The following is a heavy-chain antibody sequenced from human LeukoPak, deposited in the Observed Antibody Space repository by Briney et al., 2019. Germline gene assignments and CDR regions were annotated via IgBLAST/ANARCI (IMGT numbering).Heavy chain of an antibody. V-gene: IGHV4-61*02. Sequence: PSETLSLTCTVSGDSISSGDYYWSWIRQPAGKGLEWIGRISTSGGTNYNPSLKSRVTMSVDTSKNQFSLKLSSVTAADTALYYCARGIWEMATIPYWYFDIWGRGTLVTVSS. CDR3: ARGIWEMATIPYWYFDI. CDR2: ISTSGGT. D-gene: IGHD5-24*01. J-gene: IGHJ2*01. CDR1: GDSISSGDYY.